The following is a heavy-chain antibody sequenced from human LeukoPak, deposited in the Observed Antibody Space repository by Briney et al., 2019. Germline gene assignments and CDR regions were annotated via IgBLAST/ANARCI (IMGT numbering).Heavy chain of an antibody. V-gene: IGHV3-7*01. D-gene: IGHD6-19*01. CDR1: GFTFSSYW. CDR2: IKQDGSEK. J-gene: IGHJ4*02. CDR3: ARGGSSGWYGFDY. Sequence: GGSLRLSCAASGFTFSSYWMSWVRQAPGKGLEWVANIKQDGSEKYYVDSVKGRFTISRDNAKNSLYLQMNSLRAEDTAVYYCARGGSSGWYGFDYWGQGTLVTVSS.